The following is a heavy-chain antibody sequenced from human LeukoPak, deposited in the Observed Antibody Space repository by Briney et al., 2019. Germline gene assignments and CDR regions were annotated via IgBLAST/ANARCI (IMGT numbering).Heavy chain of an antibody. CDR3: ARDDSSLAPFDY. D-gene: IGHD4-11*01. CDR1: GFTSSNYG. Sequence: GRSLRLSCAASGFTSSNYGIHWVRQAPGKGLEWVSVIWYDGSNKYYADSVKGRFTISRDNSKNTLYLQMNSLKVEDTAVYYCARDDSSLAPFDYWGQGTLVTVSS. J-gene: IGHJ4*02. V-gene: IGHV3-33*01. CDR2: IWYDGSNK.